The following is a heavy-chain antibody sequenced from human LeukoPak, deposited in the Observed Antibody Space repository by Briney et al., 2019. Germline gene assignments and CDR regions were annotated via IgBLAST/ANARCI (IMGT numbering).Heavy chain of an antibody. J-gene: IGHJ4*02. CDR2: INHSGST. CDR3: ARGPGYDYVWGSYRYALGNFDY. Sequence: PSETLSLTCAVYGGSFSGYYWSWIRQPPGKGLEWIGEINHSGSTNYNPSLKSRVTISVDTSKNQFSLKLSSVTAADTAVYYCARGPGYDYVWGSYRYALGNFDYWGQGTLVTVSS. CDR1: GGSFSGYY. D-gene: IGHD3-16*02. V-gene: IGHV4-34*01.